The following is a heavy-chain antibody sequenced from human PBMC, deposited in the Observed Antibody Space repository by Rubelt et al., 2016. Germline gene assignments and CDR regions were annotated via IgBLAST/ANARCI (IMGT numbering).Heavy chain of an antibody. V-gene: IGHV4-59*08. CDR2: IYYTGSP. CDR1: GYSSGYY. D-gene: IGHD3-3*02. Sequence: QVQLQESGPGLVKPSETLSLTCSVSGYSSGYYWGWIRQPPGKGLEWIGYIYYTGSPTYNTSLKSRVTISVDTSKNQFSLKLDSVTAADTAVYYCARPNTDSTLWYFDLWGRGTLVTVSS. J-gene: IGHJ2*01. CDR3: ARPNTDSTLWYFDL.